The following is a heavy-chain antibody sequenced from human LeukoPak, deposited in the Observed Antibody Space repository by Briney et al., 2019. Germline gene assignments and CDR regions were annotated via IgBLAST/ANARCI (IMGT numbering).Heavy chain of an antibody. CDR2: INPNSGGT. Sequence: GASVKVSCKASGYTFTGYYMHWVRQAPGQGLEWMGWINPNSGGTNYAQKFQGRVTMTRDTSISTAYMELSRLRSDDTAVYYCARGGGDVDTAMVLPDCWGQGTLVTVSS. CDR3: ARGGGDVDTAMVLPDC. CDR1: GYTFTGYY. D-gene: IGHD5-18*01. V-gene: IGHV1-2*02. J-gene: IGHJ4*02.